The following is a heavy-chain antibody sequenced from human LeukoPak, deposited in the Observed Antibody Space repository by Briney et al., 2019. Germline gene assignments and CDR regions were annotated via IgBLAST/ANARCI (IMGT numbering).Heavy chain of an antibody. D-gene: IGHD4-17*01. CDR2: FIPIFGTA. J-gene: IGHJ4*02. CDR1: GGTFSSYA. Sequence: GASVKVSCKASGGTFSSYAISWVRQAPGQGLGRRGGFIPIFGTANYAQKFQGRVTITADESTSTAYMELSSLRSEDTAVYYCARADYYGDYSNRFDYWGQGTLVTVSS. V-gene: IGHV1-69*13. CDR3: ARADYYGDYSNRFDY.